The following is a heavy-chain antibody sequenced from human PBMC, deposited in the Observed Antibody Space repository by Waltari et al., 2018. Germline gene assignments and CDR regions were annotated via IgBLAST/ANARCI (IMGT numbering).Heavy chain of an antibody. J-gene: IGHJ3*02. CDR2: IYYSGST. CDR3: ARRWELLRRAFDI. V-gene: IGHV4-39*01. Sequence: QLQLQESGPGLVKPSATLSLTCTVSGGSISSSSYYWGWLHQPPGKGLEWIGSIYYSGSTYYNPSLKSRVTISVDTSKNQFSLKLSSVTAADTAVYYCARRWELLRRAFDIWGQGTMVTVSS. CDR1: GGSISSSSYY. D-gene: IGHD1-26*01.